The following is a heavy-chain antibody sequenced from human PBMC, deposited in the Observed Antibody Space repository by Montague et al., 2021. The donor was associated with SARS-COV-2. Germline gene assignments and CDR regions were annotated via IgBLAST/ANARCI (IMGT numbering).Heavy chain of an antibody. J-gene: IGHJ3*01. V-gene: IGHV4-31*03. CDR3: ARVPFVRSGWYPGAFHF. CDR1: GGSISSGGYY. D-gene: IGHD6-19*01. Sequence: TLSLTCTVSGGSISSGGYYWSWIRQHPGKGLEWIGYIYYSGSTYYNPSLKSRVTISIDTSKNQFSLKLSSVTAADTAVYYCARVPFVRSGWYPGAFHFWGQGTMVAVSS. CDR2: IYYSGST.